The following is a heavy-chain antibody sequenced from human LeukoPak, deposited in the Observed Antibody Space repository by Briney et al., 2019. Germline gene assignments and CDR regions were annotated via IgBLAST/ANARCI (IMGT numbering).Heavy chain of an antibody. D-gene: IGHD5-24*01. CDR3: AKFIETDHSFDH. CDR2: IYSGGTT. CDR1: GFTVSSKY. Sequence: GGSLRLSCAVSGFTVSSKYTSWVRQAPGKGLEWVSVIYSGGTTYYPDSVKGRLSISRDNSKNTLYLQMNSLRVEDTAVYYCAKFIETDHSFDHWGQGTLVTVSS. V-gene: IGHV3-66*01. J-gene: IGHJ4*02.